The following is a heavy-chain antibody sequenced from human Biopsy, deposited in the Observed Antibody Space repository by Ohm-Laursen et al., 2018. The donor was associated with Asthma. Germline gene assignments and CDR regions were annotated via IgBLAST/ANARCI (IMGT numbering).Heavy chain of an antibody. CDR3: ARKAGSCISRTCYSLDF. Sequence: SVKVSCKSSGGTFNTYVISWVRQAPGPGLEWMGGINSVFGTTTYPQKFQGRVTITADDSTSTVYMELSSLRSEDAAVYYCARKAGSCISRTCYSLDFWGQGTLVTVSS. CDR2: INSVFGTT. CDR1: GGTFNTYV. J-gene: IGHJ4*02. V-gene: IGHV1-69*13. D-gene: IGHD2-2*01.